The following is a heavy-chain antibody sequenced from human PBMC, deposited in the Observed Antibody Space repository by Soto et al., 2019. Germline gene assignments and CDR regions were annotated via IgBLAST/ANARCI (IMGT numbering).Heavy chain of an antibody. CDR3: ARHAVHSCGSTDY. CDR2: IYYSGST. V-gene: IGHV4-39*01. Sequence: PWETLSLTCTVSGGSISSSSYYWGWIRQPPGKGLEWIGSIYYSGSTYYNPSLKSRVTISVDTSKNQFSLKLSSVTAADTAVYYCARHAVHSCGSTDYWGQGTLVTLSS. CDR1: GGSISSSSYY. J-gene: IGHJ4*02. D-gene: IGHD6-19*01.